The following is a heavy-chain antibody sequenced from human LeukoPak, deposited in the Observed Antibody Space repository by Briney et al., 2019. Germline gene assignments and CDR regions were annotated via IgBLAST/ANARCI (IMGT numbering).Heavy chain of an antibody. J-gene: IGHJ5*02. CDR2: ISWNSGSI. D-gene: IGHD6-13*01. V-gene: IGHV3-9*01. Sequence: GGSLRLSCAASGFTFDDYAMHWARQAPGKGREWVSCISWNSGSIGYADSVKGRFTISRDNAKNSLYLQMNSLRAEDTALYYCAKALTLGSSSAFDPWGQGTLVTVSS. CDR3: AKALTLGSSSAFDP. CDR1: GFTFDDYA.